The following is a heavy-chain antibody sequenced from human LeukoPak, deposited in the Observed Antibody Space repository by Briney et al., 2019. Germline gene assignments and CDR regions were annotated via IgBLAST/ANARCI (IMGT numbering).Heavy chain of an antibody. D-gene: IGHD3-10*01. V-gene: IGHV4-59*01. J-gene: IGHJ4*02. Sequence: PSETLSLTCTVSGGSISSYYWSWIRQPPGKGLEWIGYISYSGSTNYNPSLKSRVTISVDTSKNQFSLKLRSVTAADTAVYYCARDRGTSGAAYFDYSGQGTLVTVSS. CDR1: GGSISSYY. CDR2: ISYSGST. CDR3: ARDRGTSGAAYFDY.